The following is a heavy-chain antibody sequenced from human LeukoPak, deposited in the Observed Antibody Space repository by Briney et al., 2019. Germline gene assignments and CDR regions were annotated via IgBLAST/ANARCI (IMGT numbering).Heavy chain of an antibody. J-gene: IGHJ4*02. D-gene: IGHD3-22*01. CDR3: AKDRLGYYDSSGYYTY. CDR1: GFTFSSYG. V-gene: IGHV3-30*18. CDR2: ISYDGSNK. Sequence: GGSLRLSCAASGFTFSSYGMHWVRQAPGKGLEWVAVISYDGSNKYYADSVKGRFTISRDNSKNTLYLQMNSLRAEDTAVYYCAKDRLGYYDSSGYYTYWGQGTLVTVSS.